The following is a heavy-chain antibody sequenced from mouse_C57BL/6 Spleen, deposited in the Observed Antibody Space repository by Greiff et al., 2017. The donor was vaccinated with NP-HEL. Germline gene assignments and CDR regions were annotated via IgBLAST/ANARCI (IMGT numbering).Heavy chain of an antibody. CDR3: ARQDGYYEGGFAY. D-gene: IGHD2-3*01. Sequence: EVQLVESGGGLVKPGGSLKLSCAASGFTFSDYGMHWVRQAPEKGLEWVAYISSGSSTIYYADTVKGRFTISRDNAKNTLFLRMTSLRSEDTAMYYCARQDGYYEGGFAYWGQGTLVTVSA. CDR2: ISSGSSTI. CDR1: GFTFSDYG. V-gene: IGHV5-17*01. J-gene: IGHJ3*01.